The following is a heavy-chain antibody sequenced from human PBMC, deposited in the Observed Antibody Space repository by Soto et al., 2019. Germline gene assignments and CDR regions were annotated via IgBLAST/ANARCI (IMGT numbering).Heavy chain of an antibody. CDR3: ARRGDIVLMVYAPGFDP. CDR2: IYYSGST. Sequence: QLQLQESGPGLVKPSETLSLTCTVSGGSISSSSYYWGWIRQPPGKGLEWIGSIYYSGSTYYNPSLKSRVTISVDTSKNQFSLKLSSVTAADTAVYYCARRGDIVLMVYAPGFDPWGQGTLVTVSS. J-gene: IGHJ5*02. D-gene: IGHD2-8*01. CDR1: GGSISSSSYY. V-gene: IGHV4-39*01.